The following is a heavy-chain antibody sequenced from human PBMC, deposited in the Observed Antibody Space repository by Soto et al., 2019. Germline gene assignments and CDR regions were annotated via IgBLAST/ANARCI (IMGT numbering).Heavy chain of an antibody. CDR1: GGSIRSYY. CDR3: ASTPTMVRGIIMGPNWFDP. Sequence: PSETLSLTCTVSGGSIRSYYWSWIRQPPGKGLEWIGYIYYSGGTNYNPSLKSRVTMSLDTSKNQFSLKLSSVTAADTAVYYCASTPTMVRGIIMGPNWFDPWXQGTLVTVSS. D-gene: IGHD3-10*01. V-gene: IGHV4-59*08. CDR2: IYYSGGT. J-gene: IGHJ5*02.